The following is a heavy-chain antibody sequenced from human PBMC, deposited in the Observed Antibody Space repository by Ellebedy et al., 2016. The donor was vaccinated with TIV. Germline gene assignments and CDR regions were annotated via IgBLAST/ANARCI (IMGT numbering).Heavy chain of an antibody. CDR3: ARDLLRGKTIGGAFDI. D-gene: IGHD3-10*01. CDR2: IYYSGST. CDR1: GGSISSYY. V-gene: IGHV4-59*01. Sequence: MPSETLSLTCTVSGGSISSYYWSWIRQPPGKGLEWIGYIYYSGSTNYNPSLKSRVTISVDTSKNQFSLKLSSVTAADTAVYYCARDLLRGKTIGGAFDIWGQGTMVTVSS. J-gene: IGHJ3*02.